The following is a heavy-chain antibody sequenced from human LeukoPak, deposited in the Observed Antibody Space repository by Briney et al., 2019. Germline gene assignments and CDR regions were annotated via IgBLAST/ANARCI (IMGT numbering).Heavy chain of an antibody. J-gene: IGHJ5*02. CDR3: ARDLSMADLGWFDP. Sequence: SETLSLTCSVSGYSIISHHCWGWIRQPPGKGLEWIGTVCHSGSSFYNPSLKSRVTISVDTSKNQFSLKLSSVTAADTAVYYCARDLSMADLGWFDPWGQGTLVTVSS. CDR2: VCHSGSS. D-gene: IGHD2-8*01. CDR1: GYSIISHHC. V-gene: IGHV4-38-2*02.